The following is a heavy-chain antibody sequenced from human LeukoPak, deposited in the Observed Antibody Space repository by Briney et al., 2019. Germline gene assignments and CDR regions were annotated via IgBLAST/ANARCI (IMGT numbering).Heavy chain of an antibody. V-gene: IGHV3-23*01. D-gene: IGHD2-2*01. CDR3: AKDLMPAAPTRFDF. CDR1: GFTFSSYA. J-gene: IGHJ4*02. CDR2: IRSTGINT. Sequence: GGSLRLSCAASGFTFSSYAMSWVRQAPGKGLEWLSAIRSTGINTYYADSVKGRFTLPRDNSKNTLFLQMNSLRAEDTAVYYCAKDLMPAAPTRFDFWGQGTLVTVSS.